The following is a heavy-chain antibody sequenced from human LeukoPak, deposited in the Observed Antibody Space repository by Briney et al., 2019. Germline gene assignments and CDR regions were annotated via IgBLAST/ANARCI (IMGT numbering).Heavy chain of an antibody. J-gene: IGHJ6*02. CDR1: GGTFSSYA. CDR3: ASSWYYYYYGMDV. D-gene: IGHD6-13*01. V-gene: IGHV1-69*13. CDR2: IIPIFGTA. Sequence: SVTVSCTASGGTFSSYAISWVRQAPGQGLEWMGGIIPIFGTANYAQKFQGRVTITADESTSTAYMELSSLRSEDTAVYYCASSWYYYYYGMDVWGQGTTVTVSS.